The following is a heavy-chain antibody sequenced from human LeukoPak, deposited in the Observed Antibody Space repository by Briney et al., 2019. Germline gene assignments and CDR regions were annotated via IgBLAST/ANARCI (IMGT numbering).Heavy chain of an antibody. J-gene: IGHJ6*03. D-gene: IGHD2-2*01. CDR2: IYYSGST. Sequence: SETLSLTCTVSGGSISTYSWSGIRQPPGKGLEWIGHIYYSGSTNYNPSLKSRVTISVDRSKKQFSLKLSSVTAADTAVYHCARYCSSTSCYPRLYYMDVWGKGTTVTVSS. V-gene: IGHV4-59*01. CDR1: GGSISTYS. CDR3: ARYCSSTSCYPRLYYMDV.